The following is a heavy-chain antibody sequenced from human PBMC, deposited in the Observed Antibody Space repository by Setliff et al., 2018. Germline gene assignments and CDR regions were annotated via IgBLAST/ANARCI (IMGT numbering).Heavy chain of an antibody. D-gene: IGHD2-21*01. Sequence: SETLSLTCDISGASINNYFWSWIRQPPGKGLERIGYIYASGSTYFNPSLRSRVTISLDTSKNQLSLKLSSVTAADTAVYYCARRSHSVTDTFDSWGQGTPVTVSS. V-gene: IGHV4-4*09. CDR1: GASINNYF. J-gene: IGHJ4*02. CDR3: ARRSHSVTDTFDS. CDR2: IYASGST.